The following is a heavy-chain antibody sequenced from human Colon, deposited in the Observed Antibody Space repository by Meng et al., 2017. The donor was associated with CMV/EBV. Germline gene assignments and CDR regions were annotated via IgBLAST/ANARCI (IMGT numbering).Heavy chain of an antibody. V-gene: IGHV3-11*01. D-gene: IGHD6-13*01. Sequence: AASGFSFTDYSMSWIRQAPGKGLEWISYISSNGRTIYYADSVRGRFTISRDNARNSLFLQMNTLRADDTAVYYCVRTPAAATGWFDPWGQGTLVTVSS. CDR3: VRTPAAATGWFDP. J-gene: IGHJ5*02. CDR2: ISSNGRTI. CDR1: GFSFTDYS.